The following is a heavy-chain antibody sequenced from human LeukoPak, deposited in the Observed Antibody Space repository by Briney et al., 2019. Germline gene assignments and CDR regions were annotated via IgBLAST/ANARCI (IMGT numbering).Heavy chain of an antibody. CDR1: GFTFSSSA. Sequence: GGSLRLSCAASGFTFSSSAMSWVRQAPGKGLEWFSSISGSGSGGSTYYADSVKGRFTISRDNSKNTLYLQMNSLRAEDTAVYYCAKSGYNRFDYWGQGTLVTVSS. V-gene: IGHV3-23*01. CDR2: ISGSGSGGST. J-gene: IGHJ4*02. CDR3: AKSGYNRFDY. D-gene: IGHD5-24*01.